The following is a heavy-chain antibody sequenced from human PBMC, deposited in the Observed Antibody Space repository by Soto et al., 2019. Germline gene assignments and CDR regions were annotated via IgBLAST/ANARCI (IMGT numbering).Heavy chain of an antibody. Sequence: EVKLLESGGGLVQPGESLRLSCAASGFRFWTYSMHWVRQAPGKGLESVSGISGAGSATSYADSLKGRFTVSRDNSKDKLSLQMNTLRLEDTDVYDCAKARLHKKKDYHRDGFDVWGPGTTVTVSS. CDR3: AKARLHKKKDYHRDGFDV. CDR2: ISGAGSAT. CDR1: GFRFWTYS. V-gene: IGHV3-23*01. J-gene: IGHJ3*01. D-gene: IGHD3-10*01.